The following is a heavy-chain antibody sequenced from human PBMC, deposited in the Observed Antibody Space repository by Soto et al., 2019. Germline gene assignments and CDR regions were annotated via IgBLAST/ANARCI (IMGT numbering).Heavy chain of an antibody. CDR3: ARDHGGSTWFVGVYYFFGMDV. Sequence: EVQLVESGGDLVQPGGSLRLSCAASGFIFSDYTMTWVRQAPGRGLEFVSHISSSGGAIFYAESVKGRFTGSRDNAKNSLYLQMNSLRDEDTAVCFCARDHGGSTWFVGVYYFFGMDVWGQGTAVTVSS. CDR2: ISSSGGAI. J-gene: IGHJ6*02. V-gene: IGHV3-48*02. D-gene: IGHD1-26*01. CDR1: GFIFSDYT.